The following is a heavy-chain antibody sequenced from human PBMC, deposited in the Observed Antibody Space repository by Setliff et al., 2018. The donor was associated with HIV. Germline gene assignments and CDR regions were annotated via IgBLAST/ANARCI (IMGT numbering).Heavy chain of an antibody. CDR3: VRGPHTSSWYGGYAFDI. CDR2: IYTSGST. V-gene: IGHV4-61*02. J-gene: IGHJ3*02. D-gene: IGHD6-13*01. CDR1: GGSIISGSNY. Sequence: ASETLSLTCTVSGGSIISGSNYWSWIRQPAGKGLGWIGRIYTSGSTNYNPSLKSRVTMSVDTSKNQFSLNLNSVTAAATAVYYCVRGPHTSSWYGGYAFDIWGQGTMVTVSS.